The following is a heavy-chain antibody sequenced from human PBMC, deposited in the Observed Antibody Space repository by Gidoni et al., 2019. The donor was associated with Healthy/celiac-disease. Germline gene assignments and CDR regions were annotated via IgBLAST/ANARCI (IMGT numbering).Heavy chain of an antibody. J-gene: IGHJ4*02. V-gene: IGHV1-46*01. CDR1: GNTVTSYY. Sequence: QVQLVQSGAEVKKPGAAVKVSCEESGNTVTSYYMHGVRQGPGQGLEWLGILNHSGGSTSYAQKFQVIVTMTRDTSTSTVYMELSSLRSEDTAVYYCARDLSAAAGIRDLDYWGQGTLVTVSS. D-gene: IGHD6-13*01. CDR3: ARDLSAAAGIRDLDY. CDR2: LNHSGGST.